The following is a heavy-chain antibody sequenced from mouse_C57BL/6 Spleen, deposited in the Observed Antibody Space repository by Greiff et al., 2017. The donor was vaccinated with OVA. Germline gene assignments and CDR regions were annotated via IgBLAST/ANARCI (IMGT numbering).Heavy chain of an antibody. Sequence: VQLQQPGAELVKPGASVKLSCKASGYTFTSYWMHWVKQRPGQGLEWIGMIHPNSGSTNYNEKFKSKATLTVDKSSSTAYRQLSMLTSEDSAVYYCAREVYDGYYRVNYYAMDYWGQGTSVTVSS. J-gene: IGHJ4*01. CDR1: GYTFTSYW. V-gene: IGHV1-64*01. CDR2: IHPNSGST. D-gene: IGHD2-3*01. CDR3: AREVYDGYYRVNYYAMDY.